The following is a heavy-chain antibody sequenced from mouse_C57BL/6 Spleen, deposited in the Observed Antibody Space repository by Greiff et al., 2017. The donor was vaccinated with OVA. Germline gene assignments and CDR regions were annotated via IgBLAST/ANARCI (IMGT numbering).Heavy chain of an antibody. D-gene: IGHD3-2*02. CDR3: ARPTDSSGPYFDY. V-gene: IGHV1-82*01. J-gene: IGHJ2*01. CDR2: IYPGDGDP. Sequence: QVQLKESGPELVKPGASVKISCTASGYAFSRSWMNWVKQRPGKGLAWIGRIYPGDGDPNYNGKFQGKATLTADKSSSPSYMHLSRLTSADSAVYFCARPTDSSGPYFDYWGQGTTRTGSS. CDR1: GYAFSRSW.